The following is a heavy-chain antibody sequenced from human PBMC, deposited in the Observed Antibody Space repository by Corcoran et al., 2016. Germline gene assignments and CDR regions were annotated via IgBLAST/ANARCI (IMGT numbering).Heavy chain of an antibody. D-gene: IGHD3-10*01. CDR1: GYTFTSYY. V-gene: IGHV1-46*01. J-gene: IGHJ5*02. CDR3: ARTLWELGPDNWFDP. Sequence: QVQLVQSGAEVKKPGASVKVSCKASGYTFTSYYMHWVRQAPGQGLEWMGIINPSGGSTSYAQKFQGRVTMTRDTSTSTVYMELRSLGSEDTAVYYCARTLWELGPDNWFDPWGQGTLVTVSS. CDR2: INPSGGST.